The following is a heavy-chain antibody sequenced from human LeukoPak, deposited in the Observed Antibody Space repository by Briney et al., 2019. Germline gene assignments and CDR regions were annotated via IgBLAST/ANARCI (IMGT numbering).Heavy chain of an antibody. Sequence: PSETLSLTCTVSHGSISNYFWSWIRQPPGKGLEWIGYIYYSGSTNYSPSLKSRITISVDTSKNQFSLTLSSVTAADTAVYYCARHFHSGSYLRPFDYWGQGTLVTVSS. CDR2: IYYSGST. J-gene: IGHJ4*02. D-gene: IGHD1-26*01. CDR3: ARHFHSGSYLRPFDY. CDR1: HGSISNYF. V-gene: IGHV4-59*08.